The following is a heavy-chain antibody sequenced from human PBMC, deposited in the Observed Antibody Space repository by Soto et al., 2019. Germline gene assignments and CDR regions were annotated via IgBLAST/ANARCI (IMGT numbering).Heavy chain of an antibody. CDR1: GYIFTTYY. CDR3: SRAPFASGSGWYDY. V-gene: IGHV1-46*03. CDR2: INPNGGST. Sequence: GASVKVSCKASGYIFTTYYIHWVRQAPGQGLEWMGIINPNGGSTSSAQKFQGRVTMTSDTSTSTVYMEVSSLRSEDTAVYYCSRAPFASGSGWYDYWGQGSRVTVSS. D-gene: IGHD6-19*01. J-gene: IGHJ4*02.